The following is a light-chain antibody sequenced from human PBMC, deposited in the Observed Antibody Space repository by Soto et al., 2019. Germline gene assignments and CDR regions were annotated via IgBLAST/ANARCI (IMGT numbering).Light chain of an antibody. CDR2: EDT. Sequence: QSALTQPASVSGSPGQSITISCTGTSSDVGSYDLVSWYQRHPGTGPKLMIYEDTKRPSGVSNRFSGSKSGNTASLTISGLQAEDEADYYCSSYAGSTTYVFGTGTKLTVL. J-gene: IGLJ1*01. CDR1: SSDVGSYDL. V-gene: IGLV2-23*01. CDR3: SSYAGSTTYV.